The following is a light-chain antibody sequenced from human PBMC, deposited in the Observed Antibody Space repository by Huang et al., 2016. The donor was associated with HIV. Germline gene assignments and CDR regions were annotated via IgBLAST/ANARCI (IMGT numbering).Light chain of an antibody. Sequence: EIVMTQSPATLSVSLGERATLPCRASHSVSSNLAWYQQKPGQAPRLLSYVASTRATGSQARFSGSGSGAEFTLTISSLQSEDFAVYYCQQFNKWPYTFGQGTKLEIK. V-gene: IGKV3-15*01. CDR3: QQFNKWPYT. CDR1: HSVSSN. CDR2: VAS. J-gene: IGKJ2*01.